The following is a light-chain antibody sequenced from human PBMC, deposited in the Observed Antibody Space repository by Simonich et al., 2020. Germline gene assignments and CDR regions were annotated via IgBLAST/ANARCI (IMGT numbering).Light chain of an antibody. CDR3: SSYTSSSTGV. V-gene: IGLV2-14*01. CDR2: DVR. Sequence: QSALTQPASVSGSPGQSITISCTGTRSDGGGYNYVSWYQQHPGKAPKLMHYDVRTRPSGVSHRFSGSKSGNTASLTISGLQAEDEADYYCSSYTSSSTGVFGGGTKLTVL. CDR1: RSDGGGYNY. J-gene: IGLJ3*02.